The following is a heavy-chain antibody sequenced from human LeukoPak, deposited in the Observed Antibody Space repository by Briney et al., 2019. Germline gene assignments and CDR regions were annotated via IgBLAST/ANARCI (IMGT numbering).Heavy chain of an antibody. CDR1: GITLSNYG. D-gene: IGHD3-10*01. V-gene: IGHV3-23*01. Sequence: GGSLRLSCVVSGITLSNYGMSWVRQAPGKGLEWVSGISERGGSTNYADSVKGLFIISRDTSKNTVYLQMNSLRVEDTAVYFCAKRGIVIRAVIIIGFHKEAYYFDYWGQGILVTVSS. CDR2: ISERGGST. J-gene: IGHJ4*02. CDR3: AKRGIVIRAVIIIGFHKEAYYFDY.